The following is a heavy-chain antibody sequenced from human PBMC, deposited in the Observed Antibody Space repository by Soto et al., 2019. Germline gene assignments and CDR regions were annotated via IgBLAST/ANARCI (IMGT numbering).Heavy chain of an antibody. V-gene: IGHV6-1*01. CDR1: GDSVSSNSAA. CDR3: ARGLYPSYSSSWYFDY. D-gene: IGHD6-13*01. CDR2: TYYRSKWYN. Sequence: SQTLSLTCAISGDSVSSNSAAWNWIRQSPSRGLEWLGRTYYRSKWYNDYAVSVKSRITINPDTSKNQFSLQLNSVTPEDTAVYYCARGLYPSYSSSWYFDYWGQGTLVTVSS. J-gene: IGHJ4*02.